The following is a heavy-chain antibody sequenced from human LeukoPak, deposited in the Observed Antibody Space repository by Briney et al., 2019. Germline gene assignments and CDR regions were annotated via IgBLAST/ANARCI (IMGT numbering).Heavy chain of an antibody. CDR2: ISYDGGRE. V-gene: IGHV3-30-3*01. J-gene: IGHJ4*02. CDR1: GFTFSNYA. CDR3: ARDVAATGTNTDY. D-gene: IGHD6-13*01. Sequence: PGGSLRLSCTASGFTFSNYAIHWVRQSPGKGLEWVAVISYDGGREFYADSVKGRFTISRDNSKNTVYLQMNSLRTEDTAVYYCARDVAATGTNTDYWGQGALVTVSS.